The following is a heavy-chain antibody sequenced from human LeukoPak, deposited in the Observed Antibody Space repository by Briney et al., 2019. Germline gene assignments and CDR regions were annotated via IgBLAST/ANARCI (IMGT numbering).Heavy chain of an antibody. CDR2: IYTTGTT. CDR3: ARAPFTTSFQGMDV. CDR1: GGSISSYY. V-gene: IGHV4-4*07. J-gene: IGHJ6*02. Sequence: SETLSLTCTVSGGSISSYYWTWIRQPAGKGLEWIGRIYTTGTTNYNPSLKSRVTMSLDTSKNQLSLNLSSVTAADTAVYYCARAPFTTSFQGMDVWGQGTTVTVSS. D-gene: IGHD2-2*01.